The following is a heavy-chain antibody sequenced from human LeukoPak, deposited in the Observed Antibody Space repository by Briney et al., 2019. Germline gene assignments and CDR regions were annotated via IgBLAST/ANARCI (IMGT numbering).Heavy chain of an antibody. Sequence: SETLSLTCAVSGGSLSSGGYYWSWIRQPPGKGLEWIGEINHSGSTNYNPSLKSRVTISVDTSKNQFSLKLSSVTAADTAVYYCARVSGGTIFGVVIRGEVVRFDPWGQGTLVTVSS. V-gene: IGHV4-34*01. CDR1: GGSLSSGGYY. CDR2: INHSGST. CDR3: ARVSGGTIFGVVIRGEVVRFDP. D-gene: IGHD3-3*01. J-gene: IGHJ5*02.